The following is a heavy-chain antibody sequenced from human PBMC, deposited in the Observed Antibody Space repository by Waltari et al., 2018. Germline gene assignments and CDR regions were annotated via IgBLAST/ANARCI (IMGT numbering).Heavy chain of an antibody. D-gene: IGHD4-17*01. V-gene: IGHV3-30*02. CDR1: GILFSSHG. J-gene: IGHJ3*01. Sequence: VQLLESGGGVVQPGGSRGLSGAASGILFSSHGMTWVRQIPGKGLEWVAFISFDDKKIFDADSVRGRFTISRDNSNNIVFLQMNSLRPEDSGVYYCAKDGDYSLTEYDAFDVWGQGTVVTVSP. CDR2: ISFDDKKI. CDR3: AKDGDYSLTEYDAFDV.